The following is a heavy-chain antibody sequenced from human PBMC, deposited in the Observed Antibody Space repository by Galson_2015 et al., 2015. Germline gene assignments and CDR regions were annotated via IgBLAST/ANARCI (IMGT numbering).Heavy chain of an antibody. CDR3: AKGHRYSSPFDA. Sequence: SLRLSCAASGLTFSDVAMSWVRQAPGKGLQWVSAISNSGANTYYSDSVRGRFAISRDNSKNTLYLHMNALRPDDTAAYFCAKGHRYSSPFDAWGQGAVVTVSS. V-gene: IGHV3-23*01. D-gene: IGHD5-18*01. CDR2: ISNSGANT. CDR1: GLTFSDVA. J-gene: IGHJ3*01.